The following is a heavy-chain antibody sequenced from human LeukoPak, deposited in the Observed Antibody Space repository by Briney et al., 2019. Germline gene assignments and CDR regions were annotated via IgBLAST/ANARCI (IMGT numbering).Heavy chain of an antibody. CDR1: GYTFTGYY. CDR2: INPNSGGT. D-gene: IGHD2-15*01. CDR3: ARERVNCSGGSCYHNWFDP. Sequence: ASVKVSCKASGYTFTGYYMHWVRQASGQGLEWMGRINPNSGGTNYAQKFQGRVTMTRDTSISTAYMELSRLRSDDTAVYYCARERVNCSGGSCYHNWFDPWGQGTLVTVSS. V-gene: IGHV1-2*06. J-gene: IGHJ5*02.